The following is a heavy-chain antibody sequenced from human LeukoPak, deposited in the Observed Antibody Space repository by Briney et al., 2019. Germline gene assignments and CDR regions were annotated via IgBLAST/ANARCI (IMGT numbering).Heavy chain of an antibody. CDR3: AKDQDSSWYINWFDP. CDR1: RFTFSSYA. CDR2: ISGSGGST. J-gene: IGHJ5*02. V-gene: IGHV3-23*01. D-gene: IGHD6-13*01. Sequence: PGGSLRLSCAASRFTFSSYAMSWVRQAPGKGLEWVSAISGSGGSTYYADSVKGRFTISRDNSKNTLYLQMNSLRAEDTAVYYCAKDQDSSWYINWFDPWGQGTLVTVSS.